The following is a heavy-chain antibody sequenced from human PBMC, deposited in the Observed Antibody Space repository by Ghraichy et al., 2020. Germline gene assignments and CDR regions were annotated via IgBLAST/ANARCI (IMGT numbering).Heavy chain of an antibody. CDR3: ARPKYSSTYDL. D-gene: IGHD6-6*01. J-gene: IGHJ6*02. CDR2: IYYGGST. CDR1: GGSLSSTYFY. V-gene: IGHV4-39*01. Sequence: SETLSLTCTVSGGSLSSTYFYWGWIRQSPGKGLEWIGSIYYGGSTYYNPSLESRVIIFVDTSMNQFSLKLSSVTAADTGVYYCARPKYSSTYDLWGQGTTVVVSS.